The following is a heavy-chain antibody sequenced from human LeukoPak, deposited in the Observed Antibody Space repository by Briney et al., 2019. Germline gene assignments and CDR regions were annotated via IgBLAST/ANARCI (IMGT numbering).Heavy chain of an antibody. CDR2: IYYSGST. CDR1: GGSISSGDYY. V-gene: IGHV4-30-4*01. J-gene: IGHJ5*02. Sequence: SETLSLTCTVSGGSISSGDYYWSCIRQPPGKGLECIGYIYYSGSTYYNPSLKSRVTISVDTSKNQFSLKLSSVTAADTAVYYCALQSGYCGGDCLTRYSTKGLLMPFDPWGQGTLVTVSS. D-gene: IGHD2-21*02. CDR3: ALQSGYCGGDCLTRYSTKGLLMPFDP.